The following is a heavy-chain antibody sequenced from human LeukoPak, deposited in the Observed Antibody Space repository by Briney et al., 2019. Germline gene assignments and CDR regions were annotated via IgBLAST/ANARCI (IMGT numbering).Heavy chain of an antibody. J-gene: IGHJ5*02. D-gene: IGHD1/OR15-1a*01. Sequence: SETLALTCNVSGGSFTNYYWSWIRQTPEKGLEWIGQINHSGGTSYNPSLSSRVTLSVDRSKNQFSLKVTSVTAADTGVYYCARGPGTVGLSPWSQGTLVTVSS. CDR1: GGSFTNYY. CDR2: INHSGGT. CDR3: ARGPGTVGLSP. V-gene: IGHV4-34*01.